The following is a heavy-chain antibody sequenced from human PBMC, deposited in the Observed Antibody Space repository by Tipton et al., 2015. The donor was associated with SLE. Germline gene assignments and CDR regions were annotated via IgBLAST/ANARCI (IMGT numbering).Heavy chain of an antibody. J-gene: IGHJ6*02. CDR1: GFPFSSYG. Sequence: SLRLSCAASGFPFSSYGMHWVRQAPGKGLEWVAVIWYDGSNKYYADSVKGRFTISRDNSKNTLYLQMNSLRAEDTAVYYCARVLGSYYGMDVWGQGTTVTVSS. CDR3: ARVLGSYYGMDV. CDR2: IWYDGSNK. V-gene: IGHV3-33*08.